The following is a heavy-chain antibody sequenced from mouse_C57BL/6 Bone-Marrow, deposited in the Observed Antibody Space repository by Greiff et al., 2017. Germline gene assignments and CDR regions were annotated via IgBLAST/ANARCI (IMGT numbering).Heavy chain of an antibody. CDR1: GYSFTDYN. D-gene: IGHD1-1*01. V-gene: IGHV1-39*01. Sequence: VQLQQSGAELAKPGASVKISCKASGYSFTDYNMNWVKQSNGKSLEWIGVINPNYGTTSYNQKFKGKATLTVDQSSSTAYMQLNSLTSEDSAVYYGARGVYGSSPWFAYWGQGTLVTVSA. CDR3: ARGVYGSSPWFAY. CDR2: INPNYGTT. J-gene: IGHJ3*01.